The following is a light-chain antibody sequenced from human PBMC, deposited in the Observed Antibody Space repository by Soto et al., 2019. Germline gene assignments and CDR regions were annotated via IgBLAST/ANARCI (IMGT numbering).Light chain of an antibody. CDR1: QSVSGY. J-gene: IGKJ5*01. CDR3: QQYGSAPIT. V-gene: IGKV3-20*01. CDR2: GAA. Sequence: VVTQSPDPLSLAPGEGATLSCRASQSVSGYLAWYQQKPGQAPRLLIYGAANRATGIPDRFSGGGSGTDVTLTISRLEPEDFAVYYGQQYGSAPITFCQGTRLEIK.